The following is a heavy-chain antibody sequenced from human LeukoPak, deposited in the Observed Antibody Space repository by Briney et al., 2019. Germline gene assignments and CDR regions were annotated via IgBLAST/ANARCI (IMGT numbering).Heavy chain of an antibody. CDR1: GFTFSSYA. CDR3: AKAFPNYDSSGYQTPIDY. Sequence: GGSLRLSCAASGFTFSSYAMSWVRQAPGKGLEWVSAISGSGGSTYYADSMKGRFTISRDNSKNTLYLQMNSLRAEDTAVYYCAKAFPNYDSSGYQTPIDYWGQGTLVTVSS. V-gene: IGHV3-23*01. D-gene: IGHD3-22*01. J-gene: IGHJ4*02. CDR2: ISGSGGST.